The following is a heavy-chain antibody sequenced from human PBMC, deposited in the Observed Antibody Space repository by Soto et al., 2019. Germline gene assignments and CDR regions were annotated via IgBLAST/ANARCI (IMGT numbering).Heavy chain of an antibody. Sequence: KPSETLSLTCTVSGGSVSSGRYYWSWIRQPPGKGLEWIGYISYSGSTNYNPSLKSRVTISVDTSKNQFSLKLSSVTAADTAVYYCARGDTIFGVVIPHLGGMDVWGQGTTVTVSS. CDR2: ISYSGST. J-gene: IGHJ6*02. V-gene: IGHV4-61*01. CDR3: ARGDTIFGVVIPHLGGMDV. D-gene: IGHD3-3*01. CDR1: GGSVSSGRYY.